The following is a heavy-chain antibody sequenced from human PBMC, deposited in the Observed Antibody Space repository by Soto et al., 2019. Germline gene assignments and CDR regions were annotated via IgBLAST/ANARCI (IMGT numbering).Heavy chain of an antibody. D-gene: IGHD2-21*02. CDR3: ARQRTTVVTQAYFDH. CDR1: GYSISSGYY. Sequence: SETLSLTCAVSGYSISSGYYWGWIRQPPGKGLEWIGSIYYSGSTNYNPSLKSRVTISVDTSKNQFSLKLSSVTAADTAVYYCARQRTTVVTQAYFDHWGQGALVTVSS. J-gene: IGHJ4*02. V-gene: IGHV4-38-2*01. CDR2: IYYSGST.